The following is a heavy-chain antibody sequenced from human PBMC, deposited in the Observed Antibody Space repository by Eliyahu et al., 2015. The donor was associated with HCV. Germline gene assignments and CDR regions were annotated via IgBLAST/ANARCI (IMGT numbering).Heavy chain of an antibody. CDR3: ARGNQQYNYGYGGFDY. J-gene: IGHJ4*02. CDR2: ISYDGNNK. CDR1: GFSFSTYA. Sequence: QVQLVESGGGVVQPGRSXRLSCAASGFSFSTYAIHWVRQAPGKGLEWVAVISYDGNNKYYADSVKGRFTISRDNSENTLYLQMNSLRAEDTAVYYCARGNQQYNYGYGGFDYWGQGTLVTASS. V-gene: IGHV3-30-3*01. D-gene: IGHD5-18*01.